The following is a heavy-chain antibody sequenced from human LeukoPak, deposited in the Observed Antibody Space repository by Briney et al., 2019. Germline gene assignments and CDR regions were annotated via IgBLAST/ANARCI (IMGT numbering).Heavy chain of an antibody. Sequence: GGSLRLSCAATGFIFSNYAMSWVRQAPGKGLEWVSTISSSGVSTYYADSVKGRFTISRDNSKNTLYLQMNSLRAEDTAVYYCAKDDYGDLDYWGQGTLVTVSS. D-gene: IGHD4-17*01. V-gene: IGHV3-23*01. CDR3: AKDDYGDLDY. CDR1: GFIFSNYA. J-gene: IGHJ4*02. CDR2: ISSSGVST.